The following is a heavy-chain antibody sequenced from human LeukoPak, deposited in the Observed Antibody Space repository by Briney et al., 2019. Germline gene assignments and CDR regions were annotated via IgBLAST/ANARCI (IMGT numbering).Heavy chain of an antibody. CDR1: GGSISSYY. CDR2: IYYSGST. CDR3: TRASYSYDINGWVPFDY. Sequence: SETLSLTCTVSGGSISSYYWSWIRQPPGKGLEWIGNIYYSGSTNYNPSLKSRVTISVDTSKNQFSLKLSSVTAADTAVYYCTRASYSYDINGWVPFDYWGQGTLVTVSS. J-gene: IGHJ4*02. V-gene: IGHV4-59*01. D-gene: IGHD3-22*01.